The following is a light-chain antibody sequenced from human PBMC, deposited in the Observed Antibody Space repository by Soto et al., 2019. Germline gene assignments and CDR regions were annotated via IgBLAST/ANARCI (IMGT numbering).Light chain of an antibody. CDR3: QQYGSSPWT. CDR1: QSVSSSW. V-gene: IGKV3-20*01. J-gene: IGKJ1*01. CDR2: GAS. Sequence: EIVLTQSPGTLSLSPGERATLSCRASQSVSSSWLAWYQQKPGQAPRLLIYGASSRATGIPDRVSGSGSGTDFTLTISRLEPEDFAVYYCQQYGSSPWTFGQGTTV.